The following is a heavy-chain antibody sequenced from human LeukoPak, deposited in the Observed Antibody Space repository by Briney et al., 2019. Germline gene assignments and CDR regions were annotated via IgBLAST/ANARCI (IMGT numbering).Heavy chain of an antibody. CDR3: ATYSSGMAYDYFDY. J-gene: IGHJ4*02. D-gene: IGHD3-10*01. Sequence: GESLKISCRGSGYSFTNYWIGWVRQMPGKGLELMGIIYPGDSDTRYSPSFQGQVTISADKSITTAYLQWSSLKASDTAMYYCATYSSGMAYDYFDYWGQGILVTVSS. CDR2: IYPGDSDT. CDR1: GYSFTNYW. V-gene: IGHV5-51*01.